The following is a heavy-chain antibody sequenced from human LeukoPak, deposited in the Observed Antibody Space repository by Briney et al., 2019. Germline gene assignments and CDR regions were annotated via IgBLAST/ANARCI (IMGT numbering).Heavy chain of an antibody. CDR3: AKVRASSGWYGGFDY. D-gene: IGHD6-19*01. CDR1: GFTFSTYS. CDR2: ISGSGSYI. Sequence: GGSLRLSCAASGFTFSTYSMNWVRQAPGKGLEWVSYISGSGSYIYYADSVKGRFTISRDNGKNSLYLQMNSLRAEDTAVYYCAKVRASSGWYGGFDYWGQGTLVTVSS. J-gene: IGHJ4*02. V-gene: IGHV3-21*04.